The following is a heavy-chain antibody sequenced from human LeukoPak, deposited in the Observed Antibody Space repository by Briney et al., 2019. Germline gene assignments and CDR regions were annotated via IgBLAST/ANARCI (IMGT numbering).Heavy chain of an antibody. CDR3: ARAGYYDSSGYTAAFDI. J-gene: IGHJ3*02. Sequence: SETLSLTCTVSGGSISSYYWSWIRQPPGKGLEWIGYIYYSGSTNYNPSLKSRVTISVDTSKNQFSLKLSSVTAADTAVYYCARAGYYDSSGYTAAFDIWGQGTMATVSS. CDR2: IYYSGST. V-gene: IGHV4-59*01. D-gene: IGHD3-22*01. CDR1: GGSISSYY.